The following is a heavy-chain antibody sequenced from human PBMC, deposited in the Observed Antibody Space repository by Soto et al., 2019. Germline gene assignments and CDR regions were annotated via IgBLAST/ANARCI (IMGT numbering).Heavy chain of an antibody. CDR3: ATITMVRGVNIDDDY. D-gene: IGHD3-10*01. J-gene: IGHJ4*02. CDR1: GFTFSTYA. V-gene: IGHV3-23*01. CDR2: ISGYGGDT. Sequence: PGGSLRLSCAASGFTFSTYAMAWVRQAPGKGLEWVSIISGYGGDTYYAASVKGRFTISRDNAKNSLYLQMNSLRAEDTAVYYCATITMVRGVNIDDDYWGQGTLVTVSS.